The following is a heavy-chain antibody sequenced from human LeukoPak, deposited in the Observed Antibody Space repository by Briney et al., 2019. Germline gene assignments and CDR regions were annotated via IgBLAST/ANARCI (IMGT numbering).Heavy chain of an antibody. V-gene: IGHV1-46*01. D-gene: IGHD2-15*01. CDR2: INPSGGAT. Sequence: ASVKVSCKASGYTFTGYYIHWVRQAPGQGLEWLGIINPSGGATSYPQKFQGRVTMTRDTSTGTVYMQLSSLRSDDTAVYYCARVPVASKSRPIARGYYFDSWGQGTLVTVSS. J-gene: IGHJ4*02. CDR3: ARVPVASKSRPIARGYYFDS. CDR1: GYTFTGYY.